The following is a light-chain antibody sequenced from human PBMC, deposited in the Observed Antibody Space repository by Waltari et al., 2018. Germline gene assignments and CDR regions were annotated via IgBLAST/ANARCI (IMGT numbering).Light chain of an antibody. J-gene: IGLJ3*02. CDR1: RLKYYY. CDR2: DQD. V-gene: IGLV3-19*01. Sequence: SSELTQHPAVSVASGKTVRITCKGFRLKYYYASCYHQKQGRAPLLFMNDQDTRPPGIPDRLSSCITGNTISLTIVGAQAEEDADDHCNYGDSSGRHLVFGGGTKLTVL. CDR3: NYGDSSGRHLV.